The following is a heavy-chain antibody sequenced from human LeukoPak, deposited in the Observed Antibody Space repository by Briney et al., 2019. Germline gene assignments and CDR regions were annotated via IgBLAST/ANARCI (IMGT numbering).Heavy chain of an antibody. CDR2: ISYDGSNK. D-gene: IGHD3-3*01. J-gene: IGHJ5*02. CDR3: AKGLTIFGLPEGNWFDP. Sequence: GRSLRLSCAASGFTFSSYGMHWVRQAPGKGLEWVAVISYDGSNKYYADSVKGQFTISRDNSKNTLYLQMNSLRAEDTAVYYCAKGLTIFGLPEGNWFDPWGQGTLVTVSS. V-gene: IGHV3-30*18. CDR1: GFTFSSYG.